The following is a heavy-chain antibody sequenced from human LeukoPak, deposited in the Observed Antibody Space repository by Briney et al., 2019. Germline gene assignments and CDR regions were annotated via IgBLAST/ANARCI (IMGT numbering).Heavy chain of an antibody. CDR3: ASSLGYDYGGYFDY. V-gene: IGHV1-69*04. J-gene: IGHJ4*02. Sequence: GASVKVSCKASGGTFSSYAVSWVRQAPGQGLEWMGRIIPILGIANYAQKFQGRVTITADKSTSTAYMELSSLRSEDTAVYYCASSLGYDYGGYFDYWGQGTLVTVSS. D-gene: IGHD4-23*01. CDR1: GGTFSSYA. CDR2: IIPILGIA.